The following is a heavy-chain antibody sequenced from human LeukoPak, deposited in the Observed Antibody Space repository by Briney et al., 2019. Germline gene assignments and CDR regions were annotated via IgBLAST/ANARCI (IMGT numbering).Heavy chain of an antibody. CDR3: ARDAGVGSYLY. CDR1: GFTFSSYS. J-gene: IGHJ4*02. V-gene: IGHV3-21*01. CDR2: ISSSSSYI. Sequence: GGSLRHSCAASGFTFSSYSMNWVRQAPGKGLEWVSSISSSSSYIYYADSVKGRFTISRDNAKNSLYLQMNSLRAEDTAVYYCARDAGVGSYLYWGQGTLVTVSS. D-gene: IGHD1-26*01.